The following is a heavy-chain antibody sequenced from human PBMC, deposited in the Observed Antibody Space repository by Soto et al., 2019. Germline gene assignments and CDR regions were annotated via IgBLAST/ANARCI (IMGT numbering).Heavy chain of an antibody. J-gene: IGHJ4*02. V-gene: IGHV3-21*01. Sequence: GPLSLSCAASGLSLSSYSMNWVRQAPGKGLEWVSSISSSSSYIYYADSVKGRFTISRDNAKNSLYLQMKSLRAEDTAVYYCARSQHLAAAGDFDYWGQGTLVTVSS. CDR1: GLSLSSYS. D-gene: IGHD6-13*01. CDR3: ARSQHLAAAGDFDY. CDR2: ISSSSSYI.